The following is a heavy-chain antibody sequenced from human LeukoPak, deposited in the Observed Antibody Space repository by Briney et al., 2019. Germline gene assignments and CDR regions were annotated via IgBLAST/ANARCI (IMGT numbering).Heavy chain of an antibody. V-gene: IGHV4-4*07. Sequence: SETLSLTCTVPGGSISSYYWSWIRQPAGKGLEWIGRIYTSGSTNYNPSLKSRVTITVDKSKNQFSLKLSSVTAADTAVYYCARYCSSTSCYGYYFDYWGQGTLVTVSS. D-gene: IGHD2-2*01. J-gene: IGHJ4*02. CDR3: ARYCSSTSCYGYYFDY. CDR1: GGSISSYY. CDR2: IYTSGST.